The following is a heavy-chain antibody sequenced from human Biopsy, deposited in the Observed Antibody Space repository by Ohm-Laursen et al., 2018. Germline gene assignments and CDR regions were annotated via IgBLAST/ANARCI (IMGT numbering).Heavy chain of an antibody. CDR3: ARRDSLDY. CDR1: GYTFTSYY. J-gene: IGHJ4*02. Sequence: ASVKVSCNISGYTFTSYYMHWVRQAPGQGLEWMGVMTPIPTYAQKFQGRLTLTRDTSTSTVYMELSSLRSEDTAIYYCARRDSLDYWGQGTLVTVSS. V-gene: IGHV1-46*01. CDR2: MTPIP.